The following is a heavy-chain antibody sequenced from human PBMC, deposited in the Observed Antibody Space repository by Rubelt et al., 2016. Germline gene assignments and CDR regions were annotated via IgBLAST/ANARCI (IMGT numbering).Heavy chain of an antibody. D-gene: IGHD3-16*01. CDR2: INHSGTT. CDR3: ARHGGALAFDI. Sequence: QVQLQESGPGLVKSSETLSLTCSVSGYSIRSGYYWGWIRQPPGKGPEWIGSINHSGTTYYSPSLKSRVTISVDTSKNQFSLKLSSVTAADTAVYYCARHGGALAFDIWGQGTMVTVSS. V-gene: IGHV4-38-2*02. CDR1: GYSIRSGYY. J-gene: IGHJ3*02.